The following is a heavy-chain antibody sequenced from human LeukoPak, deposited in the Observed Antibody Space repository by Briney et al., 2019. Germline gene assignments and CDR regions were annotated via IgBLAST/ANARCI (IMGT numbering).Heavy chain of an antibody. CDR3: ARGGYSYGYSGYFDY. D-gene: IGHD5-18*01. CDR2: IKQDGSER. J-gene: IGHJ4*02. Sequence: GGSLRLSCAASGFTFSSYWMSWVRQAPGKRLEWVGNIKQDGSERYYVDSVKGRFTISRDNAKNSLYLQMNSLRAEDTAVYYCARGGYSYGYSGYFDYWGQGTLVTVSS. CDR1: GFTFSSYW. V-gene: IGHV3-7*01.